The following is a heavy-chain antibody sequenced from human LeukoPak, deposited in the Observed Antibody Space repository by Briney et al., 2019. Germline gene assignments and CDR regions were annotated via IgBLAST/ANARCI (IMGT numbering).Heavy chain of an antibody. CDR2: INPSGGST. D-gene: IGHD3-22*01. CDR3: ARDRWEVVIKGFNYYYYGMDV. J-gene: IGHJ6*02. CDR1: GYTSTSYY. Sequence: ASVKVSCKASGYTSTSYYMHWMRQAPGQGLEWVGIINPSGGSTSYAQKFRGRVTMTRDTSTSTVYMELSSLRSEDTAVYYCARDRWEVVIKGFNYYYYGMDVWGQGTTVTVSS. V-gene: IGHV1-46*01.